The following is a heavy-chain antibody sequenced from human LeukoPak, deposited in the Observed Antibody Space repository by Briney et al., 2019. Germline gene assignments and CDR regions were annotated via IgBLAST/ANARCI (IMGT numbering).Heavy chain of an antibody. CDR3: ARQIAAAGTAGFDF. CDR1: GGSISSYY. CDR2: IYSTGST. V-gene: IGHV4-4*07. D-gene: IGHD6-13*01. Sequence: PSETLSLTCTVSGGSISSYYSSWIRQPAGKGLEWIGRIYSTGSTTYNPSLKSRATMSVDTSKNQFSLRLRSVTAADTAVYYCARQIAAAGTAGFDFWGQGALVTVSS. J-gene: IGHJ4*02.